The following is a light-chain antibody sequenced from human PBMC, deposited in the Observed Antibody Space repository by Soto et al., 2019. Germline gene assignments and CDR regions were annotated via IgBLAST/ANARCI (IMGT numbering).Light chain of an antibody. V-gene: IGKV3-15*01. CDR3: QQYNNWPPIT. CDR1: QSVSGN. J-gene: IGKJ3*01. CDR2: AAS. Sequence: EIVMTQSPATLSVSPGERATLSCRASQSVSGNLAWYQQKPGQAPRLLIYAASTRATGIPARFSGSGSGTEFTLIISSLQSEDFAVYYCQQYNNWPPITFGPGNKVDIK.